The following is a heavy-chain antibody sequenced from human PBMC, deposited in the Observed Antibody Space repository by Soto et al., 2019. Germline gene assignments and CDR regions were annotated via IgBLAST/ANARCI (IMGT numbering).Heavy chain of an antibody. CDR2: ISGSGGST. Sequence: GGSLRLSCAASGFTFSSYAMSWVRQAPGKGLEWVSAISGSGGSTYYADSVKGRFTISRDNSKNTLYLQMNSLRAEDTAVYYCARDGGYSYGLDYWGQGTLVTVSS. CDR1: GFTFSSYA. V-gene: IGHV3-23*01. CDR3: ARDGGYSYGLDY. J-gene: IGHJ4*02. D-gene: IGHD5-18*01.